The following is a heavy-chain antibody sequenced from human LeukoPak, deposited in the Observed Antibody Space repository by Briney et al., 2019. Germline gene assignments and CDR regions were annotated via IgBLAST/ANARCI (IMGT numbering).Heavy chain of an antibody. V-gene: IGHV3-48*03. CDR3: ARESRAFPTDY. CDR1: GFTFSSYE. CDR2: ISSSGSTI. Sequence: QPGGSLRLSCAASGFTFSSYEMNWVRQAPGKGLEWVSYISSSGSTIYYADSVKGRFTISRDNAKNSLYLQMNSLRAEDTAVYYCARESRAFPTDYWGQGTLVTVSS. J-gene: IGHJ4*02.